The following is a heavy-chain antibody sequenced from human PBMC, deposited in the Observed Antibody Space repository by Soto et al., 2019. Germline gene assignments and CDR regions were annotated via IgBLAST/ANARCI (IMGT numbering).Heavy chain of an antibody. V-gene: IGHV4-30-2*01. Sequence: QLQLQESGSGLVKPSQTLSLTCAVSGGSISSGGYSWSWIRQPPGKGLEWIGYIYHSGSTYYNPSLKSRVTISVDRSKNQFSLKLSSVTAADTAVYYCARTYCSGGSCYPRLGWFDPWGQGTLVTVSS. CDR2: IYHSGST. D-gene: IGHD2-15*01. CDR1: GGSISSGGYS. CDR3: ARTYCSGGSCYPRLGWFDP. J-gene: IGHJ5*02.